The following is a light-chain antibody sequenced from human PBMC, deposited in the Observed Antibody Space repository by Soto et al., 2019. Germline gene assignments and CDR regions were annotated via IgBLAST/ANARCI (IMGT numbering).Light chain of an antibody. Sequence: DIQMTQSPSSLSASVGDRVTITCRASEGIRNGLGWYQQKPGKAPKRLIYAASSLQSGVPSRFSGSGSGTEFTLTISSLHPEDFATYYCLQHNSSPRTFGQGTKVEI. CDR3: LQHNSSPRT. CDR2: AAS. J-gene: IGKJ1*01. CDR1: EGIRNG. V-gene: IGKV1-17*01.